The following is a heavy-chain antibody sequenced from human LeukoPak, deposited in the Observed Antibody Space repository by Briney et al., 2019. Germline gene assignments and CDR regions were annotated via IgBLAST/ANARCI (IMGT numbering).Heavy chain of an antibody. J-gene: IGHJ4*02. CDR3: SIPQWVCSSIVCQPAYDFDY. CDR1: GYTFAGYY. CDR2: INHNGGGA. D-gene: IGHD2-2*01. Sequence: ASVKVSCKTSGYTFAGYYMHWVRQAPGQGLEWMGWINHNGGGATYAQKFQGRFTMATDTSSSTAYMELHSLRSADQAVYYVSIPQWVCSSIVCQPAYDFDYWGQGTLVTVSS. V-gene: IGHV1-2*02.